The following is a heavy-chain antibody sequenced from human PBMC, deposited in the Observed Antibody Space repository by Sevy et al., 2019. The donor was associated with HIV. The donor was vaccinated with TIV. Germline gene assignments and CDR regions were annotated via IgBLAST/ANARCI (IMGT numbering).Heavy chain of an antibody. D-gene: IGHD3-22*01. Sequence: SETLSLTCTVSGGSISSGGYYWSWIRQHPGKGLEWIGYIYYSGSTYYNPSLKSRVTISVDTSKNQFSLKLSSVTAADTAVYYCAREGVSYYDSSGYFSYLDYWGQGTLVTVSS. J-gene: IGHJ4*02. CDR2: IYYSGST. CDR3: AREGVSYYDSSGYFSYLDY. V-gene: IGHV4-31*03. CDR1: GGSISSGGYY.